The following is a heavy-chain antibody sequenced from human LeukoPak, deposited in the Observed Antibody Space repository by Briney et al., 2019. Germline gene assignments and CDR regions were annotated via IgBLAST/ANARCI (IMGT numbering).Heavy chain of an antibody. J-gene: IGHJ4*02. Sequence: PGGSLRLSCAASGFTFSSYSMNWVRQAPGKGLEWVSSISSSSSYIYYSDSVKGRFTISRDNAKNSLPLQMTSLRAENTAVYYCARDPYYYDSSANYWGQGTLVTVSS. CDR2: ISSSSSYI. CDR3: ARDPYYYDSSANY. CDR1: GFTFSSYS. V-gene: IGHV3-21*01. D-gene: IGHD3-22*01.